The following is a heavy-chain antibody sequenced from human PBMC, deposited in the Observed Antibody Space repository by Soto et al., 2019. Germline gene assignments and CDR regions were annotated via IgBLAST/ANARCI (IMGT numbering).Heavy chain of an antibody. CDR1: GYILRNSR. V-gene: IGHV5-10-1*01. J-gene: IGHJ4*02. Sequence: GEDLMIHCRGSGYILRNSRLPWVRPTAGKDAELKDRSDLTYSSTRYSPSFQGHVTSTADTSINTAYLQWSNLRASDTAMYCCARHGGAHYDSSGYHYALDYWGQGTPVTVSS. CDR3: ARHGGAHYDSSGYHYALDY. CDR2: SDLTYSST. D-gene: IGHD3-22*01.